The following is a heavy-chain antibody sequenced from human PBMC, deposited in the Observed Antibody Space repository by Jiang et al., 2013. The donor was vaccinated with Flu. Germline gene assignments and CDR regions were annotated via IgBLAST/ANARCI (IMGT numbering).Heavy chain of an antibody. D-gene: IGHD3-3*01. J-gene: IGHJ4*02. V-gene: IGHV3-30*01. CDR1: GFTFSSYA. Sequence: VQLVESGGGVVQPGRSLRLSCAASGFTFSSYAMHWVRQAPGKGLEWVAVISYDGSNKYYADSVKGRFTISRDNSKNTLYLQMNSLRAEDTAVYYCARDYEYYFDYWGQGTLVTVSS. CDR2: ISYDGSNK. CDR3: ARDYEYYFDY.